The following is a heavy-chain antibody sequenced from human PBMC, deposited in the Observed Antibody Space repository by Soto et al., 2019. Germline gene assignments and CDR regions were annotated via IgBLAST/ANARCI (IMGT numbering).Heavy chain of an antibody. J-gene: IGHJ4*02. CDR3: ANFKYTTSWDSDY. CDR1: GFTFSSYA. V-gene: IGHV3-23*01. D-gene: IGHD6-13*01. Sequence: EVQLLESGGGLVQPGGSLRLSCAASGFTFSSYAMSWVRQAPGKGLEWVSAISGKTYYADSVKGRFTISRDNSGNTLYLQMNSLRADDTAVYYCANFKYTTSWDSDYWGQGTLVTVSS. CDR2: ISGKT.